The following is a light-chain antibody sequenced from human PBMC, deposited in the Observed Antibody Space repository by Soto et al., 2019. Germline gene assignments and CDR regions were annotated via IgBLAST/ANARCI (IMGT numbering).Light chain of an antibody. V-gene: IGLV3-16*01. CDR2: KDS. CDR3: LSAAMV. CDR1: ALPKKY. J-gene: IGLJ2*01. Sequence: SYELTQPPSVSVSLGQMARITCSGEALPKKYAYWYQQKPGQFPVLVIYKDSERPSGIPERFSGSSSGTIVTLTISGVQAEDEADYYCLSAAMVFGGGTKVTVL.